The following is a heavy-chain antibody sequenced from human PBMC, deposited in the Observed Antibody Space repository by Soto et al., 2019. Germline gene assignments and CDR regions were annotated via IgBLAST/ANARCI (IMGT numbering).Heavy chain of an antibody. D-gene: IGHD3-3*01. Sequence: QVQLVESGGGVVQPGRSLRLSCAASGFTFSSYGMHWFRQAPGKGLEWVAVISYDGSNKYYADFVKGRFTISRDNSKNTLYLQMNSLRAEDTAVYYCAKGSNFLEWLLAEGNYYYYGMDVWGQGTTVTVSS. CDR1: GFTFSSYG. CDR2: ISYDGSNK. V-gene: IGHV3-30*18. J-gene: IGHJ6*02. CDR3: AKGSNFLEWLLAEGNYYYYGMDV.